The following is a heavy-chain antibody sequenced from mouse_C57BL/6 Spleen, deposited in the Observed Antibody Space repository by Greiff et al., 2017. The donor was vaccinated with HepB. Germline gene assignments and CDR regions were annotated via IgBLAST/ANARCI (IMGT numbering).Heavy chain of an antibody. J-gene: IGHJ1*03. D-gene: IGHD1-1*01. CDR1: GYTFTSYW. CDR2: IYPGSGST. Sequence: QVQLQQPGAELVKPGASVKMSCKASGYTFTSYWITWVKQRPGQGLEWIGDIYPGSGSTNYNEKFKSKATLTVDTSSSTAYMQLSSLTSEDSAVYYWARGTTVVAHWYFDVWGTGTTVTVSS. CDR3: ARGTTVVAHWYFDV. V-gene: IGHV1-55*01.